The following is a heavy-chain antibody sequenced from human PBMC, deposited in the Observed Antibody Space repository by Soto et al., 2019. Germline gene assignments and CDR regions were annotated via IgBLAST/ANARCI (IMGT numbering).Heavy chain of an antibody. J-gene: IGHJ4*02. CDR2: IKEDGSDS. D-gene: IGHD6-25*01. CDR1: GFMFSSYW. CDR3: ARTGDGYNDFLDY. Sequence: EVHLEESGGGLVQPGESLRLSCAVSGFMFSSYWMNWVRQAPGKGLEWVANIKEDGSDSNHVDSVKGRFTISRDNAKNLLFLQMNSLGVEDTAVYFCARTGDGYNDFLDYWGQGALVTVSS. V-gene: IGHV3-7*01.